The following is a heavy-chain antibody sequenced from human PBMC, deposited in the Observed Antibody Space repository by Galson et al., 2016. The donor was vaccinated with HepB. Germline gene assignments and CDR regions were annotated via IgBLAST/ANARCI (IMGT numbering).Heavy chain of an antibody. CDR1: GYSFNVFW. V-gene: IGHV5-51*01. D-gene: IGHD2-2*01. Sequence: QSGAEVKKPGESLKISCKASGYSFNVFWIGWVRQMPGKGLELMGIIYPGSSHTIYNPTFQGQVTISADKSITTAYLQWSSLKASDTAMYYCAGQGGTSFDYWGGGTLVSGSS. CDR3: AGQGGTSFDY. J-gene: IGHJ2*01. CDR2: IYPGSSHT.